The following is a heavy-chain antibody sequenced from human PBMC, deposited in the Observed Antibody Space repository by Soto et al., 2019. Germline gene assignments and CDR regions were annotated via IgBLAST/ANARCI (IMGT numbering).Heavy chain of an antibody. CDR3: TTDRTIGYCSGGTTSCMDV. CDR1: GFTFSNAW. J-gene: IGHJ6*02. CDR2: IKSKTDGWAT. Sequence: GGSLRLSCAASGFTFSNAWMSWVRQAPGKGLEGVGRIKSKTDGWATDYAAPVTGRFNISRNDSKNTPYMQLNRLKTEETAVYYCTTDRTIGYCSGGTTSCMDVWGQGTTVTVSS. V-gene: IGHV3-15*01. D-gene: IGHD2-15*01.